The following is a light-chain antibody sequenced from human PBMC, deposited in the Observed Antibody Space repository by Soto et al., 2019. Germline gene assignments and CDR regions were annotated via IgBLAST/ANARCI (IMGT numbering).Light chain of an antibody. CDR2: VDSDGSP. V-gene: IGLV4-69*01. Sequence: QAVAPQSPSASASLGASVRLTCTLSSGQSSSAIAWHQQQPEKGPRYFLKVDSDGSPITGEGLRDRCPDSSYGGERYLTISCLQSEDEGDYDCQNWDTGPGEFGGGTQLTV. CDR3: QNWDTGPGE. CDR1: SGQSSSA. J-gene: IGLJ3*02.